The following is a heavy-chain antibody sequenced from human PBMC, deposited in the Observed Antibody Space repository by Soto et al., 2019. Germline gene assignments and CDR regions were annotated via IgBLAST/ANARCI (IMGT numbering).Heavy chain of an antibody. CDR2: MNPNSGNT. CDR1: GYTFTSND. D-gene: IGHD3-22*01. J-gene: IGHJ6*02. CDR3: ARGRVGPYYYGYYYYGLDV. Sequence: QVKLVQSGAEVKKPGASVKVSCKASGYTFTSNDINWVRQATGQGLEWLGYMNPNSGNTGYAQKLRGRVTRTRNTSMATTYLELSSLRSEDTAVYFCARGRVGPYYYGYYYYGLDVWGQGTTVTVSS. V-gene: IGHV1-8*01.